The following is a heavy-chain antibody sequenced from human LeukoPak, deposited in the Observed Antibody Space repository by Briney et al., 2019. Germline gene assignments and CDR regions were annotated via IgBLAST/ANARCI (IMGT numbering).Heavy chain of an antibody. Sequence: GGSLRLSCAASGFTVSSNYVNWVRQAPGKGLEWVSIIYTGGSTYYADSVKGRFTISRDNSKNTLYLQMNSLRAEDTAVYYCASRGSSGWYQGGFDYWGQGTLVTVSS. D-gene: IGHD6-19*01. CDR3: ASRGSSGWYQGGFDY. J-gene: IGHJ4*02. CDR1: GFTVSSNY. CDR2: IYTGGST. V-gene: IGHV3-66*01.